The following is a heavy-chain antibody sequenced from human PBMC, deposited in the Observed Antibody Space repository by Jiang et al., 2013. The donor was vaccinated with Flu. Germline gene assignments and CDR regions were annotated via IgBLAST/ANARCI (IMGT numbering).Heavy chain of an antibody. Sequence: SGPGLVKPSQILSLTCAVSGGFIRSGGYSWSWIRQPPGKGLEWIGNINRSGSTYYNPSLKSRVTISVDTSKNHFSLTLTSVTAADTAVYYCARVSGDYAYYYYMDVWGKGTTV. CDR2: INRSGST. J-gene: IGHJ6*03. CDR1: GGFIRSGGYS. V-gene: IGHV4-30-2*01. CDR3: ARVSGDYAYYYYMDV. D-gene: IGHD4-17*01.